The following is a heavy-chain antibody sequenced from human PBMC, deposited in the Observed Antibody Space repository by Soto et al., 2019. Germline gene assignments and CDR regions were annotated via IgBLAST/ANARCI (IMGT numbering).Heavy chain of an antibody. Sequence: PXESLKISCKGSGYSVTSYWVGWVRQMPGKRLEWMGIIYPGDSDTRYSPSFQGQVTISADKSISTAYLQWSSLKASDTAMYYCARHREEYYYYGMDVCGKRPTVTVSS. CDR1: GYSVTSYW. CDR2: IYPGDSDT. J-gene: IGHJ6*04. V-gene: IGHV5-51*01. CDR3: ARHREEYYYYGMDV.